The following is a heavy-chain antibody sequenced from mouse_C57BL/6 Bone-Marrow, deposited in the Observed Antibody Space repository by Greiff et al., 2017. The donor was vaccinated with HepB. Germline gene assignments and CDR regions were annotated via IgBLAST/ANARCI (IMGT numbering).Heavy chain of an antibody. CDR2: ISGGGGNT. CDR1: GFTFSSYT. Sequence: EVQRVESGGGLVKPGGSLKLSCAASGFTFSSYTMSWVRQTPEKRLEWVATISGGGGNTYYPDSVKGRCTISRDNAKNTRYLQMSSLRSEDTALYYCARHGWAGPWFAYWGQGTLVTVSA. D-gene: IGHD2-3*01. CDR3: ARHGWAGPWFAY. V-gene: IGHV5-9*01. J-gene: IGHJ3*01.